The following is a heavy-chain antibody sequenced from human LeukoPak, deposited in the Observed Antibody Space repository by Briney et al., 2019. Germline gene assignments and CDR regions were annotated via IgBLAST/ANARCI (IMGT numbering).Heavy chain of an antibody. CDR3: ARDKYGGNSNAFDI. CDR2: ISRSGSTI. Sequence: TGGSLRLSCAASGFTFSRYSMNWVRQAPGKGLEWVSYISRSGSTIYYADSVKGRFTISRDNAKNSLYLQMNSLRDEDTAVYYCARDKYGGNSNAFDIWGQGTLVTVSS. V-gene: IGHV3-48*02. J-gene: IGHJ3*02. CDR1: GFTFSRYS. D-gene: IGHD4-23*01.